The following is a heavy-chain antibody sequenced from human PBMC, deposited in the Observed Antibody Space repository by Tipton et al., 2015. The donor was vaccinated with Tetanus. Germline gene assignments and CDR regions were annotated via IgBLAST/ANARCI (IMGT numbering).Heavy chain of an antibody. Sequence: TLSLTCTVSGGSISPFYWNWIRQSPGKGLEWIGYIYYSGNTNYNPSLKSRVTMSVDTSKNQFSLKLNSVTAADTAVYYCARATNWLGRDFDCWGQGTLVTVSS. J-gene: IGHJ4*02. CDR3: ARATNWLGRDFDC. V-gene: IGHV4-59*01. CDR2: IYYSGNT. D-gene: IGHD7-27*01. CDR1: GGSISPFY.